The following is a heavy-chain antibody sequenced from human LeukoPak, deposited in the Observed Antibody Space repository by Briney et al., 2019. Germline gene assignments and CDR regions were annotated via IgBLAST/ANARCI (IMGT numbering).Heavy chain of an antibody. V-gene: IGHV3-30*04. J-gene: IGHJ4*02. CDR3: AKDSKITSADYYFDY. Sequence: GRSLRLSCAASGFSFRSYAMHWVRQAPGKGLEWVTVIANDGRDKKYADSVRGRFTISRDNSKNTVYLQMDSLRVEDMAVYYCAKDSKITSADYYFDYWGLGTLATVSS. CDR2: IANDGRDK. D-gene: IGHD6-13*01. CDR1: GFSFRSYA.